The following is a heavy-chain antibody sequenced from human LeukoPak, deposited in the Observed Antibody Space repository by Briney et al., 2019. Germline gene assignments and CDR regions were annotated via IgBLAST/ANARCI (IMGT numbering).Heavy chain of an antibody. CDR2: IYYSGTT. J-gene: IGHJ2*01. V-gene: IGHV4-39*07. CDR3: ARSTYYNILTGYYGYFDL. CDR1: GGSISNTNYY. Sequence: SETLSLTCTVSGGSISNTNYYWGWIRQPPGKGLEWIGNIYYSGTTYYNPSLKSRVTMSVDTSKNQFSLKLSSVTAVDTAVYYCARSTYYNILTGYYGYFDLWGRGTLVTVSS. D-gene: IGHD3-9*01.